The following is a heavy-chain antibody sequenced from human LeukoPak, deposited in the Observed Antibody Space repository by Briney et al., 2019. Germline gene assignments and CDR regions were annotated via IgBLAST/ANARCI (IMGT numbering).Heavy chain of an antibody. Sequence: PGGSLRLSCAASGFTFSSYSMNWVRRAPGKGLEWVSSISSSSNSIYYADSVKGRFTISRDNAKNSLYLQMNSLRAEDTAVYYCARRRYSGSSQHFDYWGQGTLVTVSS. V-gene: IGHV3-21*01. CDR1: GFTFSSYS. CDR2: ISSSSNSI. J-gene: IGHJ4*02. D-gene: IGHD1-26*01. CDR3: ARRRYSGSSQHFDY.